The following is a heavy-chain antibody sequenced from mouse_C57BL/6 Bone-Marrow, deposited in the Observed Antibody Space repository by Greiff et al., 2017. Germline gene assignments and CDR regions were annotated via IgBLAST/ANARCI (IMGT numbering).Heavy chain of an antibody. CDR3: TTRWSWFAY. CDR2: IDPENGDT. Sequence: EVQLQQSGAELVRPGASVKLSCTASGFNIKDDYMHWVKQRPEQGLEWIGWIDPENGDTEYASKFQGKATITADPSSNTAYLQLSSLTSEDTAVYYCTTRWSWFAYWGQGTLVTVSA. CDR1: GFNIKDDY. J-gene: IGHJ3*01. V-gene: IGHV14-4*01. D-gene: IGHD2-3*01.